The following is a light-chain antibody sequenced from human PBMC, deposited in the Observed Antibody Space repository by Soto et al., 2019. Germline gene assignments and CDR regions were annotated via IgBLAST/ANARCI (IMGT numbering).Light chain of an antibody. J-gene: IGLJ2*01. CDR2: DVN. V-gene: IGLV2-8*01. CDR3: ISYAGNHNLV. CDR1: SSDVGAYIS. Sequence: QSALTQPPSASGSPGQSVTISCTGTSSDVGAYISVSWYQQHPGTAPKLIIYDVNKRPSGVPDRFSGSRSGNTASLTVSGIQPEAAADYYCISYAGNHNLVFGGGTQLTVL.